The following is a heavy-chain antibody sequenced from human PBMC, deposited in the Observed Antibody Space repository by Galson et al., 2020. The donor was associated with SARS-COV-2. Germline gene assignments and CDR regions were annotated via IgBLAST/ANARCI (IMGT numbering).Heavy chain of an antibody. Sequence: SGPTLVKPTQTLTLTCSVSGFLVDTDGMGVSWIRQPPGKALEWLARIDWDDEKYYNKSLKTRLTISKDTSKNQVVLTMTDMNPVDTATYYCAHTGYYYDDSGLEEEYWGQGILVTVSS. CDR1: GFLVDTDGMG. CDR2: IDWDDEK. J-gene: IGHJ4*02. D-gene: IGHD3-22*01. V-gene: IGHV2-70*12. CDR3: AHTGYYYDDSGLEEEY.